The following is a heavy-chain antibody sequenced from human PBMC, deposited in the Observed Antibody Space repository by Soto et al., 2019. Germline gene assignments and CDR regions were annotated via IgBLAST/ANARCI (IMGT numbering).Heavy chain of an antibody. Sequence: QVQLQQWGAGLLKPSETLSLTCAVYGGSFSGYYWSWIRQPPGKGLEWIGEINHSGSTNYNPSLKGRVTISVDTSKNQFSLKLSSVTAADTAVYYCANHDYSNFKFGYWGQGTLVTVSS. J-gene: IGHJ4*02. D-gene: IGHD4-4*01. CDR3: ANHDYSNFKFGY. CDR1: GGSFSGYY. V-gene: IGHV4-34*01. CDR2: INHSGST.